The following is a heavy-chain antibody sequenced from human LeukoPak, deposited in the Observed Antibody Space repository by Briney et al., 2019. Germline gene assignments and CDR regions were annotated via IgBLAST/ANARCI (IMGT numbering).Heavy chain of an antibody. D-gene: IGHD3-9*01. CDR3: AREDYDILTGYSTGFDY. CDR2: IYSGGST. CDR1: GFTVSSNY. J-gene: IGHJ4*02. Sequence: GGSLRLSCAASGFTVSSNYMSWVRQAPGKGLEWVSVIYSGGSTYYADSVKGRFTISRDNSKNTLYLQMNSLRAEDTAVYYCAREDYDILTGYSTGFDYWGQGTLVTVSS. V-gene: IGHV3-66*01.